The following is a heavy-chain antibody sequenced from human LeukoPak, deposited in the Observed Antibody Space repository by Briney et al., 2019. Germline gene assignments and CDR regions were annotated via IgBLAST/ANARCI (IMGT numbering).Heavy chain of an antibody. CDR3: ARARYGDGYNDY. Sequence: GGSLRHSCAAPGFTFSSYAMHWVRQAPGKGLEYVSAISSNGGSTYYANSVKGRFTISRDNSKNTLYLQMGSLRAEDMAVYYCARARYGDGYNDYWGQGTLVTVSS. D-gene: IGHD5-24*01. V-gene: IGHV3-64*01. CDR2: ISSNGGST. CDR1: GFTFSSYA. J-gene: IGHJ4*02.